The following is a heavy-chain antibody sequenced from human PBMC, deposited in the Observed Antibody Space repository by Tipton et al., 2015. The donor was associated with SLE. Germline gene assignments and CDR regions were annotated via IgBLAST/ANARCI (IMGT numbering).Heavy chain of an antibody. CDR1: GFTFSSYA. CDR3: AIVPAAMRAYYGMDV. Sequence: SLRLSCSASGFTFSSYAMHWVRQAPGKGLEYVSAISSNGGSTYYADSVKGRFTISRDNSKNSLYLQMNSLRAEDTAVYYCAIVPAAMRAYYGMDVWGQGTTVTVSS. CDR2: ISSNGGST. V-gene: IGHV3-64*04. J-gene: IGHJ6*02. D-gene: IGHD2-2*01.